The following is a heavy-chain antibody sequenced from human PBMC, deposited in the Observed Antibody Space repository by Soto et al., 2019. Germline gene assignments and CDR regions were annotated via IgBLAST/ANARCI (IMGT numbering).Heavy chain of an antibody. V-gene: IGHV4-61*01. Sequence: SETLSLTCTVSGGSVSSGSYYWSWIRQPPGKGLEWIGYIYYSGSTNYNPSLKSRVTISVDTSKNQFSLKLSSVTAADTAVYYCARDANQLYYNSGGMDVWGQGTTVTVSS. CDR1: GGSVSSGSYY. D-gene: IGHD1-26*01. J-gene: IGHJ6*02. CDR3: ARDANQLYYNSGGMDV. CDR2: IYYSGST.